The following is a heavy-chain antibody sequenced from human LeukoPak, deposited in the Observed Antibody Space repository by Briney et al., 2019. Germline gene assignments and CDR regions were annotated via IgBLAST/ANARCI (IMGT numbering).Heavy chain of an antibody. Sequence: ASVKVSCKASGYTFTSYYMHWVRQAPGQGLEWMGRINPNSGGTNYAQKFQGRVTMTRDTSISTAYMELSRLRSDDTAVYYCARGNRQLDYYYYGMDVWGQGTTVTVSS. CDR1: GYTFTSYY. CDR2: INPNSGGT. V-gene: IGHV1-2*06. J-gene: IGHJ6*02. CDR3: ARGNRQLDYYYYGMDV. D-gene: IGHD6-6*01.